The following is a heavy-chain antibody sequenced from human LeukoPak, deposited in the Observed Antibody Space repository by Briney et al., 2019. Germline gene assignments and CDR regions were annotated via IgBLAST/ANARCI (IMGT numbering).Heavy chain of an antibody. J-gene: IGHJ4*02. V-gene: IGHV1-69*01. CDR2: IIPIFGTA. CDR1: GGTFSSYA. Sequence: GSSVKVSCKASGGTFSSYAISWVRQAPGQGLEWMGGIIPIFGTANYAQKFQGRVTITADESTSTAYMELSSLRSEDTAVYYCAGDMYYYDSSGYTDDYWGQGTLVTVSS. D-gene: IGHD3-22*01. CDR3: AGDMYYYDSSGYTDDY.